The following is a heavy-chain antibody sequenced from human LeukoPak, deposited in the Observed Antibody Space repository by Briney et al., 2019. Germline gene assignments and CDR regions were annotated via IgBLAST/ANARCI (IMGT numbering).Heavy chain of an antibody. CDR3: ARHRSKWLQSSFDS. J-gene: IGHJ4*02. V-gene: IGHV4-59*08. D-gene: IGHD5-24*01. CDR1: GGPISSYY. CDR2: IYYSGST. Sequence: SETLSLTCTVSGGPISSYYWNWIRQPPGKGLEWIGYIYYSGSTNYNPSLKSRVTISVDTSKNQFSLKLNSVTAADTAVYYCARHRSKWLQSSFDSWGQGTLVTVSS.